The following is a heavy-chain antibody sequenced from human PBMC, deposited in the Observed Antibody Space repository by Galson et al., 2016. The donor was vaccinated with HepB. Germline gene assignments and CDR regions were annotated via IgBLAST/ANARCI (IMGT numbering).Heavy chain of an antibody. D-gene: IGHD1-14*01. CDR3: AHRQRGTTFDY. V-gene: IGHV2-5*02. Sequence: PALVKPTQTLTLTCNFSGFSLTSGVVGVGWLRQPPGKALEWLALIYGDDDKTFSPSLRSRVTITKDTSKNQVVLRLANVGPLDTATYFCAHRQRGTTFDYWGQGILVAVSS. J-gene: IGHJ4*02. CDR1: GFSLTSGVVG. CDR2: IYGDDDK.